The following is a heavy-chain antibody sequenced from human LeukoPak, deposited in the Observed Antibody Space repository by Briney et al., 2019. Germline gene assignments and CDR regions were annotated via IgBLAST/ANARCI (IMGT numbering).Heavy chain of an antibody. CDR2: ISAYNGNT. Sequence: VASVKVSCKASGYTFTSYGISWVRQAPGQGLEWMGWISAYNGNTNYAQKLQGRVTMTTDTSTSTAYMELRSLRSDDTAVYYCASHRYCSSTSCYTYDYWGQGTLVTVSS. CDR1: GYTFTSYG. V-gene: IGHV1-18*01. J-gene: IGHJ4*02. D-gene: IGHD2-2*02. CDR3: ASHRYCSSTSCYTYDY.